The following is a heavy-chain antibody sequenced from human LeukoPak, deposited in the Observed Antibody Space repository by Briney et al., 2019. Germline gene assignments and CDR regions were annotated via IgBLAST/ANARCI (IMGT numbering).Heavy chain of an antibody. J-gene: IGHJ4*02. D-gene: IGHD4-17*01. CDR3: ARADYGDYTAYFDY. CDR2: INWNGGST. Sequence: PGGSLRLSCAASGFTFSSYSMSWVRQAPGKGLEWVSGINWNGGSTGYADSVRGRFTISRDNAKNSLYLQMNSLRAEDTALYYCARADYGDYTAYFDYWGQGTLVTVSS. V-gene: IGHV3-20*04. CDR1: GFTFSSYS.